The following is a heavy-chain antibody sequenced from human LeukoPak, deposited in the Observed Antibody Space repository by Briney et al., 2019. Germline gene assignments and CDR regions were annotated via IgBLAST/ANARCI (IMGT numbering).Heavy chain of an antibody. Sequence: PSETLSLTCSVSGGSISSYYWSWIRQPPGKALEWIGYIYNSGSTNHNPSLESRVTISVDTSKNQFSLNLYSVTAADTAVYYCARGRWFDYWGQGTLVTDSS. CDR2: IYNSGST. V-gene: IGHV4-59*01. CDR1: GGSISSYY. D-gene: IGHD3-16*02. J-gene: IGHJ4*02. CDR3: ARGRWFDY.